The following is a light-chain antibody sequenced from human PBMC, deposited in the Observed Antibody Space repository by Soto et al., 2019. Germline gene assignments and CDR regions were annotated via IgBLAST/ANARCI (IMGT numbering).Light chain of an antibody. J-gene: IGKJ1*01. Sequence: DIVMTQSPDSLAVSLGERATINCKSSQSLLYNCNNKNYLAWFQQKSGQPPKLLIYWASTRESGVPDRFSGSGSGTDFTLTVSSLQAEDVAVYYCQQYYNGPWTFGQGTRVEIK. CDR1: QSLLYNCNNKNY. CDR3: QQYYNGPWT. CDR2: WAS. V-gene: IGKV4-1*01.